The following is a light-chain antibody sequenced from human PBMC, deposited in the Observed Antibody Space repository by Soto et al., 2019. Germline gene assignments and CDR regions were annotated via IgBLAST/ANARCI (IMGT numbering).Light chain of an antibody. J-gene: IGKJ1*01. CDR3: QQYNNWPT. V-gene: IGKV3-15*01. CDR1: QSVSTN. CDR2: GAS. Sequence: EIVLTQSPGTLSLSPGERASLSCRASQSVSTNLAWYQQKPGQAPRLLIYGASARATDIPARFSGSGSGTEFTLTISSLQSEDFALYFCQQYNNWPTFSQGTKVDI.